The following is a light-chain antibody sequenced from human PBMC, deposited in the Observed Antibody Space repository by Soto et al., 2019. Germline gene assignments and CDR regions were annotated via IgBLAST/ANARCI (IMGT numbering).Light chain of an antibody. Sequence: EIVLTKSPGPLSLSPGERATLSFSASQSVSSSYLAWYQQKPGPAPRLLIYCTSSRATAIPDRFSGSGSGTDFTLTISRLEPEDFAVYYCQQYGSSSWTFGQGTRWIS. V-gene: IGKV3-20*01. CDR1: QSVSSSY. CDR2: CTS. CDR3: QQYGSSSWT. J-gene: IGKJ1*01.